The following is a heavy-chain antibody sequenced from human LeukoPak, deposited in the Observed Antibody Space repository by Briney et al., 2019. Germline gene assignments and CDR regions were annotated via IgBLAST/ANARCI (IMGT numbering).Heavy chain of an antibody. J-gene: IGHJ4*02. CDR3: AREAAAARGRFDY. D-gene: IGHD6-13*01. V-gene: IGHV4-4*02. CDR2: ISHSGST. Sequence: PSQTLSLTCAVSGGSISSSNWWSWVRQPPGKGLERLGEISHSGSTDYNPCLESRVTMSVDKSKNQFSLKVTFVTVADTAVYYCAREAAAARGRFDYWGQGTLVTVSS. CDR1: GGSISSSNW.